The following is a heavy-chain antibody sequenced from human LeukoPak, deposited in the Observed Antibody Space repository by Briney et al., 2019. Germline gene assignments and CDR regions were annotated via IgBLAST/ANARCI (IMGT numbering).Heavy chain of an antibody. J-gene: IGHJ6*03. CDR1: GGSISSYY. D-gene: IGHD4-11*01. CDR3: ARLTTKKENGRWGYYYYYMDV. V-gene: IGHV4-59*01. Sequence: SETLSLTCTVSGGSISSYYWSWIRQPPGKGLEWIGYIYYSGSTNYNPSLKSRVTISVDTSKNQFSLKLSSVTAADTAVYYCARLTTKKENGRWGYYYYYMDVWSKGTTVTVSS. CDR2: IYYSGST.